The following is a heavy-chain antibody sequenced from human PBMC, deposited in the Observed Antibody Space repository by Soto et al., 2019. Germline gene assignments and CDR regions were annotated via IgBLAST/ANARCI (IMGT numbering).Heavy chain of an antibody. CDR1: GXTFSTSA. V-gene: IGHV3-23*01. Sequence: LRLSFAASGXTFSTSAMSWVRQAPGKGLEWVSAITGSGAGTYYADTVKGRFTISRDNSKNTLYLQMNSLRAEDTAVYYCAPMGVWGQGTTVTVSS. CDR2: ITGSGAGT. CDR3: APMGV. J-gene: IGHJ6*02.